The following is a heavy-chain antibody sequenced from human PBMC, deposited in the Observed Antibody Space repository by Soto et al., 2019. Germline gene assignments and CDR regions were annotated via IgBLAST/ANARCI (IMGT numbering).Heavy chain of an antibody. CDR2: IYYSGST. V-gene: IGHV4-59*01. CDR3: ARSGYSAYYDYGMDV. Sequence: PSETLSLTCTGSGGSISSYYWSWIRQPPGKGLEWIGYIYYSGSTNYNPSLKSRVTISVDTSKNQFSLKLSSVTAADTAVYYCARSGYSAYYDYGMDVWSQGTTAPVSS. J-gene: IGHJ6*02. D-gene: IGHD3-3*01. CDR1: GGSISSYY.